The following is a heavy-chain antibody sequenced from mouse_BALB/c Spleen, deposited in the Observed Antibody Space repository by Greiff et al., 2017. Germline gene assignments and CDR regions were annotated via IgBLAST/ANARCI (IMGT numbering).Heavy chain of an antibody. J-gene: IGHJ3*01. CDR3: ARGGNWDGFAY. D-gene: IGHD4-1*01. V-gene: IGHV3-6*02. CDR1: GYSITSGYY. CDR2: ISYDGSN. Sequence: EVQLQESGPGLVKPSQSLSLTCSVTGYSITSGYYWNWIRQFPGNKLEWMGYISYDGSNNYNPSPKNRISITRDTSKNQFFLKLNSVTTEDTATYYCARGGNWDGFAYWGQGTLVTVSA.